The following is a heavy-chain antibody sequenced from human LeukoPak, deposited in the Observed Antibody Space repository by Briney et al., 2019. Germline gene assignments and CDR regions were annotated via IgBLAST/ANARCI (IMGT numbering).Heavy chain of an antibody. V-gene: IGHV3-30*02. CDR3: AKDRRLRFLEWYLDY. CDR1: GFTFSSYG. Sequence: GGSLRLSCAASGFTFSSYGMHWVRQAPGKGLEWVAFIRYDGSNKYYADSVKGRFTISRDNSKNTLYLQMNSLRAEDTAVYYCAKDRRLRFLEWYLDYWGQGTLVTVSS. D-gene: IGHD3-3*01. J-gene: IGHJ4*02. CDR2: IRYDGSNK.